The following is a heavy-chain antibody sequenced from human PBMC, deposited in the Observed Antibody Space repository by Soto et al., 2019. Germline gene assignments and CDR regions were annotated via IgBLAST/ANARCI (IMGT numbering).Heavy chain of an antibody. CDR3: GRTRGAQLRGAVAGTWDYSYYDGMDV. V-gene: IGHV6-1*01. Sequence: SQTLSLTCAISGDSVSSNSAAWNWIRQSPSRGLEWLGRTYYRSKWYNDYAVSVKSRITINPDTSKNQFSLQLNSVTPEDTAVYCCGRTRGAQLRGAVAGTWDYSYYDGMDVWGQGTTVTV. J-gene: IGHJ6*02. CDR1: GDSVSSNSAA. CDR2: TYYRSKWYN. D-gene: IGHD6-19*01.